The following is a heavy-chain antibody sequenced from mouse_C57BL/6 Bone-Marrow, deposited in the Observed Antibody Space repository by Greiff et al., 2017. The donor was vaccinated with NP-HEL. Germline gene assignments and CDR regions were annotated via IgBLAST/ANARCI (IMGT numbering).Heavy chain of an antibody. Sequence: QVQLQQSGAELVKPGASVKMSCKASGYTFTSYWITWVKQRPGQGLEWIGDIYPGSGSTNYNEKFKSKATLTVDTSSSTAYMQLSSLTSEDSAVYYCARPYFTTVYYFDYWGQGTTLTVSS. J-gene: IGHJ2*01. CDR1: GYTFTSYW. CDR3: ARPYFTTVYYFDY. CDR2: IYPGSGST. D-gene: IGHD1-1*01. V-gene: IGHV1-55*01.